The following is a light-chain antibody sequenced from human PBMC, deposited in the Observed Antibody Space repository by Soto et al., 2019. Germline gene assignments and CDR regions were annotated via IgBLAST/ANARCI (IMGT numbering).Light chain of an antibody. CDR3: LQRHTLPPT. CDR2: GVS. V-gene: IGKV1-17*01. Sequence: IPITQPPSSLSASLVDRVTITCLASQGIGSDLGWYQQKPGQSPKRLIYGVSNWRSGVPERFSGSGSGTEFTFEIRSLQPEDFATYYCLQRHTLPPTFGQGTRLEIK. CDR1: QGIGSD. J-gene: IGKJ5*01.